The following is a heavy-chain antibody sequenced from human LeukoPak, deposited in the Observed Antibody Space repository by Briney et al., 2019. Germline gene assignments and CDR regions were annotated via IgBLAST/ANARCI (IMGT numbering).Heavy chain of an antibody. V-gene: IGHV1-8*03. Sequence: ASVKVSCKASGYPLTSYDLHWVRHATGQGLEGMGWMNPNSGNTGYAQKFQGRVTITRHTSISTAYMELSSVRSEDTAVYCCARVRRQVWFGELLPYYFDYWGQGTLVTVSS. CDR3: ARVRRQVWFGELLPYYFDY. D-gene: IGHD3-10*01. CDR1: GYPLTSYD. J-gene: IGHJ4*02. CDR2: MNPNSGNT.